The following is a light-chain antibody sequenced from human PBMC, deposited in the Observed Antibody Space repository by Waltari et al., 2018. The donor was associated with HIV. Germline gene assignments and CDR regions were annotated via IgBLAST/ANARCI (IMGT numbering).Light chain of an antibody. CDR3: SAWDGRLSAWV. Sequence: QAGLTQPPAVSQALGQTATLSCTGGDDDVGNEGAAWLQQYQGLPPKLLSYRNNKRASWISHKFSAARAGNTVFLTSAGLQPEDEADYYCSAWDGRLSAWVFGGGTKLTVL. V-gene: IGLV10-54*04. CDR1: DDDVGNEG. J-gene: IGLJ3*02. CDR2: RNN.